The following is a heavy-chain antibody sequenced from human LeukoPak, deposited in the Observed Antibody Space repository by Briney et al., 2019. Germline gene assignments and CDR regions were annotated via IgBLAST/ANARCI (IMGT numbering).Heavy chain of an antibody. V-gene: IGHV3-23*01. CDR3: AKDEFHCSSTSCYENSDY. J-gene: IGHJ4*02. Sequence: GGSLRLSCAAAGFTFSSYPMSWVRQAPGKGLEWVSAISDTGGSTYYADSVKGRFTISRDNSKNTLYLQMSSLRAEDTAVYYCAKDEFHCSSTSCYENSDYWGQGTLVTVSS. CDR1: GFTFSSYP. D-gene: IGHD2-2*01. CDR2: ISDTGGST.